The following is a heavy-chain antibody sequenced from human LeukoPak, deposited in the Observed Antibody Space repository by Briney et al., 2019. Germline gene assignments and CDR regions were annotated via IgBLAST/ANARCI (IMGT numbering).Heavy chain of an antibody. J-gene: IGHJ5*02. D-gene: IGHD3-22*01. CDR1: GFTFSNAW. V-gene: IGHV3-15*01. Sequence: GGSLRLSCAASGFTFSNAWMSWVRQAPGKGLEWVGRIKRKTDGGTTDYTAPVKGRFTISRDDSKNMVYLQMNSLKTEDTAPYYCTIDRPSHYHDGLRFDPWGQGTLVTVSS. CDR3: TIDRPSHYHDGLRFDP. CDR2: IKRKTDGGTT.